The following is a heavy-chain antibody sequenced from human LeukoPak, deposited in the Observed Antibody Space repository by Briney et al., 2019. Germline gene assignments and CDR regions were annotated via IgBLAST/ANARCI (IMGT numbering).Heavy chain of an antibody. Sequence: ASVKVSCKASGYTLTGYYLHWVRQAPGQGLEWMGWINPNSGGTKYAQKLQGRVTMTTDTSTSTAYMELRSLRSDDTAVYYCARGLCSSTSCLQLFDYWGQGTLVTVSS. D-gene: IGHD2-2*01. CDR2: INPNSGGT. CDR1: GYTLTGYY. CDR3: ARGLCSSTSCLQLFDY. J-gene: IGHJ4*02. V-gene: IGHV1-2*02.